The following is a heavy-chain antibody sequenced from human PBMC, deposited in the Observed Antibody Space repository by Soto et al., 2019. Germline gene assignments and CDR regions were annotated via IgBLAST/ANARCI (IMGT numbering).Heavy chain of an antibody. CDR1: GGSISNYY. D-gene: IGHD2-21*02. Sequence: SETLSLTCTVSGGSISNYYCSWIRQTPGKGLEYIGFIYNSGTTNYHPSLKSRVTISIDTSKSQFYLKLNSVTAADTTVYYCARDLWGYCGADCYPLDVWGQGTTVTVS. J-gene: IGHJ6*02. CDR2: IYNSGTT. CDR3: ARDLWGYCGADCYPLDV. V-gene: IGHV4-59*13.